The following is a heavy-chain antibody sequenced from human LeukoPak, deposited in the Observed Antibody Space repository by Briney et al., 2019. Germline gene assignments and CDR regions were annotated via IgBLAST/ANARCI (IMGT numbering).Heavy chain of an antibody. V-gene: IGHV4-34*01. D-gene: IGHD3-22*01. J-gene: IGHJ4*02. CDR3: ARAPRDSSSSNYMRRFDY. Sequence: SETLSLTCAVYGASFSGYYWSRIRQPPGQGLEWTGGIYHSGSTYYNPSLKSRVTMSVDTSKNQFSLKLSSVTAAGTAVYYCARAPRDSSSSNYMRRFDYWGQGTLVTVSS. CDR2: IYHSGST. CDR1: GASFSGYY.